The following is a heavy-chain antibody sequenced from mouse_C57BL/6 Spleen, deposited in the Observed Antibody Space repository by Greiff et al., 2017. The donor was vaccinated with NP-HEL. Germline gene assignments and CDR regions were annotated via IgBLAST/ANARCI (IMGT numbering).Heavy chain of an antibody. CDR1: GFNIKDYY. V-gene: IGHV14-1*01. CDR2: IDPEDGDT. CDR3: TTPTVPGSYGSCAY. Sequence: VQLQQSGAELVRPGASVKLSCTASGFNIKDYYMHWVKQRPEQGLEWIGRIDPEDGDTEYAPKFQGKATMTADTSSNTAYLQLSSLTSEDTAVYYSTTPTVPGSYGSCAYWGQGTLVTVSA. J-gene: IGHJ3*01. D-gene: IGHD1-1*01.